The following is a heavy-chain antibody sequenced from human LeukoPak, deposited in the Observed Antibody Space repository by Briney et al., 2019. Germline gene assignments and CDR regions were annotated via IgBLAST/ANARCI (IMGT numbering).Heavy chain of an antibody. D-gene: IGHD3-22*01. CDR3: ARGPYKYDGSGAFDI. V-gene: IGHV4-61*02. CDR2: IYTSGST. CDR1: GDSISSGNYY. Sequence: NPSQTLSLTCTVSGDSISSGNYYWSWIRQPAGKGLEWIGRIYTSGSTNYNPSLKSRVTISVDTSKNQFSLKLTSVTAADTAVYYCARGPYKYDGSGAFDIWGQGTMVTVSS. J-gene: IGHJ3*02.